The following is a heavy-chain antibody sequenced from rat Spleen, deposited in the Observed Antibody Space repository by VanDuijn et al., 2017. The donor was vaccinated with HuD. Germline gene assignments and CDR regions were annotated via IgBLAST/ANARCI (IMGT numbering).Heavy chain of an antibody. CDR2: ISPDGRNT. Sequence: EVQLVESGGGLVQPGSPLKLSCAASGFTFSTRWLNWIRQAPGKGLEWVATISPDGRNTNYPDTLKGRFTISRDNAKSTLYLQMNSLRSEDTATYYCTRMRHYFDYWGQGVMVTVSS. CDR1: GFTFSTRW. J-gene: IGHJ2*01. CDR3: TRMRHYFDY. V-gene: IGHV5-35*01.